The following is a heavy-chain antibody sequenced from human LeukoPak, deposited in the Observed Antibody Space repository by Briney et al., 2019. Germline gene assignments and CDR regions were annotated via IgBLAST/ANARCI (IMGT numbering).Heavy chain of an antibody. D-gene: IGHD4-17*01. CDR1: GFTSSNDL. J-gene: IGHJ4*02. CDR3: TTESPPSMTTVTMYYFDY. CDR2: IKSKTDGGTT. V-gene: IGHV3-15*01. Sequence: PVRLLRHSSAASGFTSSNDLMSWRLKAQRKGLEWVGRIKSKTDGGTTDYAAPVKGRFTISRDDSKNTLYLQMNSLKTEDTAVYYCTTESPPSMTTVTMYYFDYWGQGTLVTVSS.